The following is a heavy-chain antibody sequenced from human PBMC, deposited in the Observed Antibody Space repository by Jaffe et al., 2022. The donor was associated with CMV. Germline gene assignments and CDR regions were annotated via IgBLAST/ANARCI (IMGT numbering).Heavy chain of an antibody. D-gene: IGHD3-16*02. CDR3: ARDEGGGYFGGVIGNDGFDL. J-gene: IGHJ3*01. CDR2: ISSGGSAI. CDR1: GFTFSKYE. V-gene: IGHV3-48*03. Sequence: EVQLVESGGGLVQPGGSLRLSCAASGFTFSKYEMNWVRQAPGKGLEWVSYISSGGSAIYYADSVKGRFTISRDNAKNSLFLQMNSLRAEDTAVYYCARDEGGGYFGGVIGNDGFDLWGQGTMVTVSS.